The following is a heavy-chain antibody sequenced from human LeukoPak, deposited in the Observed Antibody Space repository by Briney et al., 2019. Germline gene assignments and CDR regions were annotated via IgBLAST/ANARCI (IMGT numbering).Heavy chain of an antibody. CDR1: GYTFTSYY. Sequence: ASVKVSCKASGYTFTSYYMHWVRQAPGQGLEWMGIINPSGGSTSYAQKFQGRVTMTRDTSTSTVYMELSSLRSEDTAVYYCARGINGIRYFDWLYYFDYWGQGTLVTVSS. CDR2: INPSGGST. J-gene: IGHJ4*02. D-gene: IGHD3-9*01. V-gene: IGHV1-46*01. CDR3: ARGINGIRYFDWLYYFDY.